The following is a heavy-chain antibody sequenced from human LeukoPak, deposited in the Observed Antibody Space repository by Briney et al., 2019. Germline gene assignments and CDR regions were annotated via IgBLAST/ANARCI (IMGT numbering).Heavy chain of an antibody. J-gene: IGHJ4*02. V-gene: IGHV3-64*01. CDR1: GFTFSSYA. CDR2: ISYNGGST. D-gene: IGHD1-26*01. CDR3: ARLAGGSYSDY. Sequence: GGSLRLSCAASGFTFSSYAMNWVRQAPGKGLEYVSSISYNGGSTYYANSVRGRFTISRDNSKNTLYLQMGSLRAEDMAVYYCARLAGGSYSDYWGQGILVTVSS.